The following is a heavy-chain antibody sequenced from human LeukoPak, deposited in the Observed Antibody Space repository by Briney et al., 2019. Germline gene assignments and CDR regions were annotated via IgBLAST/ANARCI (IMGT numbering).Heavy chain of an antibody. CDR3: ARVLRGYSYGYDY. J-gene: IGHJ4*02. Sequence: PSETLSLSCTVSGGSISSYYSSWIRQPPGKGLEWIGYIYYSGSTNYNPSLKSRVTISVDTSKNQFSLKLSSVTAADTAVYYCARVLRGYSYGYDYWGQGTLVTVSS. CDR2: IYYSGST. D-gene: IGHD5-18*01. V-gene: IGHV4-59*01. CDR1: GGSISSYY.